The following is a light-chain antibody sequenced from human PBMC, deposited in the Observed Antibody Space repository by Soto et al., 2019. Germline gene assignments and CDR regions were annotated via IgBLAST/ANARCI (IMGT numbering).Light chain of an antibody. CDR1: QSLGTN. Sequence: EIEMTHYPATLSVSPGERATLSCRASQSLGTNLAWFQQKPGQVPRLLIHGASTRATGIPARFSGSGSGTDFTLTISSLQSEDFAVYYCQQYNQWPRTFGQGTKV. CDR2: GAS. J-gene: IGKJ1*01. CDR3: QQYNQWPRT. V-gene: IGKV3-15*01.